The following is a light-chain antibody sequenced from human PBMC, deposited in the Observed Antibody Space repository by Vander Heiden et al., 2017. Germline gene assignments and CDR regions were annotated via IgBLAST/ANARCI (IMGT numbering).Light chain of an antibody. J-gene: IGLJ2*01. CDR3: NSRDSSGNS. CDR2: GKN. Sequence: SELTQDPAVSVALGQTVRITCQGDSLRSYYASWYQQKPGQAPVLVIYGKNNRPSGIPDRFSGSSSGNTASLTITGAQAEDEADYYCNSRDSSGNSFGGGTKLTVL. CDR1: SLRSYY. V-gene: IGLV3-19*01.